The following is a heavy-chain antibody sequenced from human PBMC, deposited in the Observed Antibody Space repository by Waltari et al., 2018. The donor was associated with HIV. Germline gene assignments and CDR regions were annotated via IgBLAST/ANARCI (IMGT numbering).Heavy chain of an antibody. J-gene: IGHJ4*02. CDR1: GFTFGNFA. D-gene: IGHD6-6*01. CDR2: FWSDGAEI. V-gene: IGHV3-33*01. Sequence: QVPLVESGGGVVQPGPSLTLSCAVSGFTFGNFAIHWVRQSTGKGLEWLAVFWSDGAEISYADSVKGRFTVSKDSSQKTLYLHLTSLRAEDTALYYCARGYSSSRWIPLYHWGRGTLVTVSS. CDR3: ARGYSSSRWIPLYH.